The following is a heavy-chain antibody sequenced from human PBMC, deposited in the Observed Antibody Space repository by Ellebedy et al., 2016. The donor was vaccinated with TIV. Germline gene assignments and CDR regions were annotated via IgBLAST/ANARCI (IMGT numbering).Heavy chain of an antibody. CDR3: ARAVTGSYYFDY. J-gene: IGHJ4*02. CDR2: IYHNGNI. CDR1: GYSIGSGYY. D-gene: IGHD6-19*01. Sequence: SETLSLTXNVSGYSIGSGYYWGWIRQPPGKGLEWIESIYHNGNIYYNPSLKSRVTLSVDTSKNQFSLKLSSVTAADTAVYYCARAVTGSYYFDYWGQGALVTVSS. V-gene: IGHV4-38-2*02.